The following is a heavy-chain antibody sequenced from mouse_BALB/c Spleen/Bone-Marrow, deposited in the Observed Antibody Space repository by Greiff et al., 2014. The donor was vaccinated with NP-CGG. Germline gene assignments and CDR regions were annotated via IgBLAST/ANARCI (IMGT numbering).Heavy chain of an antibody. Sequence: VQVVESGAELVRPGTSVKVSCKASGYAFTNYLIEWVKQRPGQGLEWIGMINPGSGGTNYNEKFKGKATLTADKSSSTAYMQLSSLTSDDSAVYFCARRGGSYFDYWGQGTTLTVSS. V-gene: IGHV1-54*01. CDR2: INPGSGGT. CDR3: ARRGGSYFDY. CDR1: GYAFTNYL. D-gene: IGHD1-2*01. J-gene: IGHJ2*01.